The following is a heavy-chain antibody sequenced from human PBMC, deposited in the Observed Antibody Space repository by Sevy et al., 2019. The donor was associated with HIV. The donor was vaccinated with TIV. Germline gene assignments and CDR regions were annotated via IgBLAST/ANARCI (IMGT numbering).Heavy chain of an antibody. Sequence: GGSLRLSCAASGFSFSGYNMNWVRQAPGKGLEWVSHLSSSTSTIHYADSVKGRFTISRDNAKNSLFLQMNSLRDEDMAVYYCARDSSWNYDSYFYGMDVWGQGTTVTVSS. V-gene: IGHV3-48*02. J-gene: IGHJ6*02. D-gene: IGHD1-7*01. CDR2: LSSSTSTI. CDR1: GFSFSGYN. CDR3: ARDSSWNYDSYFYGMDV.